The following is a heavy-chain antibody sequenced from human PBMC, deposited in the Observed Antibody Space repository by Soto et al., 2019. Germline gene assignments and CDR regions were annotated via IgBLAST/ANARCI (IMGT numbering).Heavy chain of an antibody. CDR1: GGTFSSYA. V-gene: IGHV1-69*13. Sequence: GASVKVSCKASGGTFSSYAISWVRQAPRQGLEWMGGIIPIFGTANYAQKFQGRVTITADESTSTAYKELSSLRSEDTAVYYCARSPRSRDDYNFFFDYWGQGTLVTVSS. J-gene: IGHJ4*02. CDR3: ARSPRSRDDYNFFFDY. CDR2: IIPIFGTA. D-gene: IGHD4-4*01.